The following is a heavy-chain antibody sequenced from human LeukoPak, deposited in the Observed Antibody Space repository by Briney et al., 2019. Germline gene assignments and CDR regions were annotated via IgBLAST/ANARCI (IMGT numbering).Heavy chain of an antibody. CDR2: INSDGSWT. J-gene: IGHJ6*02. CDR1: GNYW. V-gene: IGHV3-74*01. D-gene: IGHD3-3*01. Sequence: GGSLRLSCAASGNYWMHWVRQAPGKGLVWVSHINSDGSWTSYADSVKGRFTISKDNAKNTVYLQMNSLKIEDTAVYYCTRDSYGYYPEFGFAVWGPGTTVTVSS. CDR3: TRDSYGYYPEFGFAV.